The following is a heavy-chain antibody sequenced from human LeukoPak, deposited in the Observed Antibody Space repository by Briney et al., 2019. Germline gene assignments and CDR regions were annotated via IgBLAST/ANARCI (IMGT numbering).Heavy chain of an antibody. D-gene: IGHD5-24*01. J-gene: IGHJ4*02. Sequence: GGSLRLSCAASGFTFRSYEMNWVRHAPGRVLEWVSHISGGGESTVYPDAVKGRFTISRDNTKNSLYLQMNSLRVEDTGVYYCARRSGRRYEYWGQGVLVTVSP. CDR3: ARRSGRRYEY. CDR2: ISGGGEST. CDR1: GFTFRSYE. V-gene: IGHV3-48*03.